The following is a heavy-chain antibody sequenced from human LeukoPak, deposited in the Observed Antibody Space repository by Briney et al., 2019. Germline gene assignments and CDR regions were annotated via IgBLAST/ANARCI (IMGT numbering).Heavy chain of an antibody. V-gene: IGHV3-30*18. CDR1: GFTFSSYG. J-gene: IGHJ4*02. CDR3: AKERVAAAGSGYFDY. D-gene: IGHD6-13*01. CDR2: ISYDGSNK. Sequence: GGSLRLSCAASGFTFSSYGMHWIRQAPGKGLEWVAVISYDGSNKYYADSVKGRFTISRDNSKNTLYLQMNSLRAEDTAVYYCAKERVAAAGSGYFDYWGQGTLVTVSS.